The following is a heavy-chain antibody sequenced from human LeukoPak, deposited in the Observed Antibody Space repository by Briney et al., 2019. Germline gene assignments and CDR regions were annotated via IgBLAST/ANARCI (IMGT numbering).Heavy chain of an antibody. CDR3: ATEAIVVVTARDYWYFDL. D-gene: IGHD2-21*02. CDR2: IIPIRGIP. J-gene: IGHJ2*01. V-gene: IGHV1-69*04. CDR1: GGTFSSYA. Sequence: SVKVSCKASGGTFSSYAVSWVRQAPGQGLEWMGRIIPIRGIPNYAQKFQGRVTITADKSTTTAYMELSSLRSEDTAVYYCATEAIVVVTARDYWYFDLWGRGTLVTVSS.